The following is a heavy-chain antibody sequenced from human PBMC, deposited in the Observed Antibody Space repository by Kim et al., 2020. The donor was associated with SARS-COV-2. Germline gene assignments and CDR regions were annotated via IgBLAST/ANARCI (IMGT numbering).Heavy chain of an antibody. Sequence: GGSLRLSCAASGFTFNDSPMHWVRQASGKGLEWVGRIRSKANSYGTAYAASVKGRFTISRDDSKNTAYLQMNSLKTEDTAVYYCTSIPGTTLAFWDAFD. D-gene: IGHD1-1*01. CDR2: IRSKANSYGT. CDR3: TSIPGTTLAFWDAFD. CDR1: GFTFNDSP. V-gene: IGHV3-73*01. J-gene: IGHJ3*02.